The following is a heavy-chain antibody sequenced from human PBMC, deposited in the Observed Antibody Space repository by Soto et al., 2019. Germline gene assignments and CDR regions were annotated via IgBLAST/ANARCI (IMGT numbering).Heavy chain of an antibody. CDR1: GYTFPTYY. V-gene: IGHV1-46*04. CDR2: INPASGST. CDR3: ARVDSSGYYNLAY. Sequence: QVQLVQSGAEVKKPGASVKVSCKASGYTFPTYYIHWVRQAPGQGLEWMGIINPASGSTIYAQKLQGRVTMTRDTSTSTVYMELTGLTSEDTAVYYCARVDSSGYYNLAYWGQGTLVTVSS. J-gene: IGHJ4*02. D-gene: IGHD4-4*01.